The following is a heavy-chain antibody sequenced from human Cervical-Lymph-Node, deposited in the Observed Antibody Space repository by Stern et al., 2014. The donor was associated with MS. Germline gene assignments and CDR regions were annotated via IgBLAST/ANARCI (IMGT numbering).Heavy chain of an antibody. D-gene: IGHD2-2*01. V-gene: IGHV3-21*06. J-gene: IGHJ4*02. CDR1: GLRFSDSY. CDR2: ISGSSTYV. Sequence: EMQLVESGGGLVRPGGSLRLSCAASGLRFSDSYMNWVRQAPGRGLQWVSSISGSSTYVYYEDSVTGRFTISRDNAKNSLFLQMNSLRVEDTAVYYCTSRGPGGAFTSHWSPFDGWGQGILVSVSS. CDR3: TSRGPGGAFTSHWSPFDG.